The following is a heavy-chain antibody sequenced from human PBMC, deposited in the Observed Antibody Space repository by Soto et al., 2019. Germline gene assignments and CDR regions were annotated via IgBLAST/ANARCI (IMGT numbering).Heavy chain of an antibody. J-gene: IGHJ6*02. V-gene: IGHV3-23*01. CDR2: ISGSGGST. D-gene: IGHD1-1*01. CDR3: AKERRNTTDGLYYYYYGMDV. CDR1: GFTFSSYA. Sequence: GGSLRLSCAASGFTFSSYAMSWVRQAPGKGLEWVSAISGSGGSTYYADSVKGRFTISRDNSKNTLYLQMNSLRAEDTAVYYCAKERRNTTDGLYYYYYGMDVWGQGTTVTVSS.